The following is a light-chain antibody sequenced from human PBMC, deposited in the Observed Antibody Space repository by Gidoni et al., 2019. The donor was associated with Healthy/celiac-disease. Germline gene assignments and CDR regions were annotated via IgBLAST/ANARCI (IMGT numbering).Light chain of an antibody. CDR3: AAWDASLTGWV. J-gene: IGLJ3*02. CDR1: SSNIGGNI. CDR2: SND. V-gene: IGLV1-44*01. Sequence: QSVRTQPPSTSGTPGQRVTISCSGSSSNIGGNIVNWYKQLPGTAPRLLMYSNDQRPSGVPDRFSGSKSGTSASLAISGLQSEDEADYYCAAWDASLTGWVFGGGTKLTVL.